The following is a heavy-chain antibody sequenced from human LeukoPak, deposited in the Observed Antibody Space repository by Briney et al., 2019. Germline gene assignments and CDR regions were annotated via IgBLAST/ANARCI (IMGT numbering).Heavy chain of an antibody. J-gene: IGHJ4*02. CDR2: IKPDGSEK. D-gene: IGHD2-2*01. Sequence: PGGSLRLSCAASGFIFSNYWMTWVRQAPGKGLEWVANIKPDGSEKSYVDSVKGRFTISRDNAKNSLYLQMYSLRVEDTAVYYCASQPAVVDLDYWGQGTLVTVSS. CDR1: GFIFSNYW. CDR3: ASQPAVVDLDY. V-gene: IGHV3-7*01.